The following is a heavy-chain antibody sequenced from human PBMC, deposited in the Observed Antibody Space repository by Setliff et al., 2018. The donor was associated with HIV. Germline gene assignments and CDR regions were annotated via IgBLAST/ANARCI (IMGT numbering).Heavy chain of an antibody. Sequence: SETLSLTCYVTDDPISSYYWSWVRQPAGKGLEWIGRLYVSGDTNYNPSLKSRVTMSLDTSKKHFSLNLKSVTAADTAVYYCALTGHRLLRGYMDVWGKGTTVTVSS. V-gene: IGHV4-4*07. D-gene: IGHD2-15*01. CDR2: LYVSGDT. CDR3: ALTGHRLLRGYMDV. J-gene: IGHJ6*03. CDR1: DDPISSYY.